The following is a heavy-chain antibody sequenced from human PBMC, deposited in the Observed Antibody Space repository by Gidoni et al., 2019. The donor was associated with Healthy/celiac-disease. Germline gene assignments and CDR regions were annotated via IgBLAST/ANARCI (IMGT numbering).Heavy chain of an antibody. CDR1: GGSFSGYY. CDR2: INHSGST. V-gene: IGHV4-34*01. Sequence: QVQLQQWGAGLLKPSETLSLTCAVDGGSFSGYYWSWIRQPPGKGLEWIGEINHSGSTNYNPSLKSRVTISVDTSKNQFSLKLSSVTAADTAVYYCAAHYYGSGGQALDYWGQGTLVTVSS. J-gene: IGHJ4*02. CDR3: AAHYYGSGGQALDY. D-gene: IGHD3-10*01.